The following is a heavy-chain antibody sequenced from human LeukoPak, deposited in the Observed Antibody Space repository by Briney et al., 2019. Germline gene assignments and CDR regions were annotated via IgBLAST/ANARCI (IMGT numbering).Heavy chain of an antibody. V-gene: IGHV3-7*01. Sequence: PGGSLRLSCAASGFTFSSYWMSWVRPAPGKGLEWVANIKQDGSGKYYVDSVKGRFTISRDNAKNSLYLQMNSLRAEDTAVYYCARVYYDSSGYYLFFDYWGQGTLVTVSS. CDR2: IKQDGSGK. CDR1: GFTFSSYW. D-gene: IGHD3-22*01. CDR3: ARVYYDSSGYYLFFDY. J-gene: IGHJ4*02.